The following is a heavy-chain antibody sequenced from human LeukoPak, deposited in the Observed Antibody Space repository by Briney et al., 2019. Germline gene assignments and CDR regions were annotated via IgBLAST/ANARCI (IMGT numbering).Heavy chain of an antibody. Sequence: SETLSLTCAVYGGSFSGYYWSWIRQPPGKGLEWIGEINHRGSTNYNPSLKSRVTISVDTSKNQFSLKLSSVTAADTAVYYCARGGWYSAYFQHWGQGTLVTVSS. CDR1: GGSFSGYY. CDR2: INHRGST. V-gene: IGHV4-34*01. J-gene: IGHJ1*01. CDR3: ARGGWYSAYFQH. D-gene: IGHD6-19*01.